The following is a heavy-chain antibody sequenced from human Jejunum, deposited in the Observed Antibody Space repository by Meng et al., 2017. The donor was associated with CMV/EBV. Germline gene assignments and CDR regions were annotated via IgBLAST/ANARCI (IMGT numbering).Heavy chain of an antibody. J-gene: IGHJ4*02. CDR1: A. CDR3: AKDGPYYDLLTGYFRGGYYFDY. Sequence: AMGGVRQTQGEGLEWVSSISGGGGSTSYADSVKSRITISRDNSKNTMYLQMSSLRAGDTAVYYCAKDGPYYDLLTGYFRGGYYFDYWGQGTLVTVSS. D-gene: IGHD3-9*01. V-gene: IGHV3-23*01. CDR2: ISGGGGST.